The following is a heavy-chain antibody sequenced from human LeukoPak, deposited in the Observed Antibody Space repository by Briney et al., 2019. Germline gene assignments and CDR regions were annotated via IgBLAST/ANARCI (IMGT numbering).Heavy chain of an antibody. CDR3: ARKGATRGYAFDI. Sequence: ASVKVSCKASGGTFSSYAISWVRQAPGQGLEWIGGIIPIFGTANYAQKFQGRVTITADESTSTAYMELSSLRSEDTAVYYCARKGATRGYAFDIWGQGTMVTVSS. D-gene: IGHD4/OR15-4a*01. V-gene: IGHV1-69*01. CDR2: IIPIFGTA. CDR1: GGTFSSYA. J-gene: IGHJ3*02.